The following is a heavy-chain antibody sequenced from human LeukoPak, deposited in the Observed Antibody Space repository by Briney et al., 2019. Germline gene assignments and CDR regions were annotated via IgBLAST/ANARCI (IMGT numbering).Heavy chain of an antibody. Sequence: PGGSLRLSCAASGFTFDDYAMHWVRQAPGKGLEWVSAISGSGGSTYYADSVKGRFTISRDNSKNTLYLQMNSLRAEDTAVYYCANLGRVRGVIITDFDYWGQGTLVTVSS. CDR1: GFTFDDYA. V-gene: IGHV3-23*01. J-gene: IGHJ4*02. CDR3: ANLGRVRGVIITDFDY. CDR2: ISGSGGST. D-gene: IGHD3-10*01.